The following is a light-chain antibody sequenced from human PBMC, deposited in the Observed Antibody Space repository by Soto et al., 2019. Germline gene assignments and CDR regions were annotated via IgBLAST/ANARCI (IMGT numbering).Light chain of an antibody. CDR2: DAS. V-gene: IGKV1-5*01. CDR1: QSISSW. Sequence: DIQMTQSPSTLSASVGDRVTITCRASQSISSWLAWYQQKPGKAPKLLIYDASSLESGVPSRFSGSGSGTDFTLTISSLQSEDFAVYYCQQYNHWWAFGQGTKVDIK. CDR3: QQYNHWWA. J-gene: IGKJ1*01.